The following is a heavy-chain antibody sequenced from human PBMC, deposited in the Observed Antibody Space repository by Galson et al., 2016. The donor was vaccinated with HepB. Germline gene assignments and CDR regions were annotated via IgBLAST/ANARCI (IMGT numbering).Heavy chain of an antibody. D-gene: IGHD3/OR15-3a*01. CDR2: IYYRGSA. V-gene: IGHV4-39*01. CDR3: ARLEGYDFLTGYRGYFQH. Sequence: SETLSLTCTVSGGSISSSSYYWGWIRQPPGKGLEWIGNIYYRGSAYYKSSLKSRVTISVDTSKNQFSLKLNSVTAADTAVYYCARLEGYDFLTGYRGYFQHWGQGTLVTVSS. J-gene: IGHJ1*01. CDR1: GGSISSSSYY.